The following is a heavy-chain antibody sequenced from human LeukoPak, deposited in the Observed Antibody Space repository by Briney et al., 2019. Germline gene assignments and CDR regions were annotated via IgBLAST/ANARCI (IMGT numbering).Heavy chain of an antibody. CDR3: AKDIHPGLDSGASCCFDY. V-gene: IGHV1-18*01. Sequence: ASVKVSCKTSGYAFSRHGITWVRQAPGQGLEWMGWVSGYNSNTNYAQNVQGRVTMTTDTSTNTAYMELRSLRSDDTAVYYCAKDIHPGLDSGASCCFDYWGQGTPVTVSS. D-gene: IGHD3-22*01. J-gene: IGHJ4*02. CDR2: VSGYNSNT. CDR1: GYAFSRHG.